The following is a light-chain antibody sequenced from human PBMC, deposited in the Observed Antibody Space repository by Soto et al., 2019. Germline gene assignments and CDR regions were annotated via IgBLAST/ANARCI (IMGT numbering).Light chain of an antibody. CDR1: QSVSSN. CDR2: GAS. V-gene: IGKV3-15*01. CDR3: QQYNNWPLT. Sequence: EIVMTQSPATLSVSPGERATLSCRASQSVSSNLAWYQQKPGQAPRLLIYGASTRATRIPARFSGSGSGTEFTLTISSLQSEDFAVYYCQQYNNWPLTFGGGTKVDIK. J-gene: IGKJ4*01.